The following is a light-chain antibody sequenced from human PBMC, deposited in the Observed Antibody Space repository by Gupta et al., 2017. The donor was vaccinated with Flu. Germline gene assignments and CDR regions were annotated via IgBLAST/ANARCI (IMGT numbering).Light chain of an antibody. V-gene: IGLV1-44*01. J-gene: IGLJ3*02. CDR3: AAWDDSLNGWV. CDR2: SNN. Sequence: QSVLTQPPSASGTPGQTVTISCSGSNSNIGSNTVHWYQQLPGTAPKLLIYSNNQRPSGVPDRFSGSKSGTSASLAISGLQAEDEADYYCAAWDDSLNGWVFGGGTKLTVL. CDR1: NSNIGSNT.